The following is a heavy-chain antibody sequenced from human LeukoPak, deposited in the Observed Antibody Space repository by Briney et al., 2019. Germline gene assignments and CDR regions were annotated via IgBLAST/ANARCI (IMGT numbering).Heavy chain of an antibody. CDR1: GVTVNRSY. CDR2: IYSGGST. CDR3: VRGGTSVTAPF. V-gene: IGHV3-66*01. Sequence: GGSLRLSCAASGVTVNRSYMNWVRQAPGKGLDWVSVIYSGGSTNYADSVKGRFTISRDNSKNMVYLQMNSLRAEDTAVYYCVRGGTSVTAPFWGHGTMVTVSS. D-gene: IGHD2-21*02. J-gene: IGHJ3*01.